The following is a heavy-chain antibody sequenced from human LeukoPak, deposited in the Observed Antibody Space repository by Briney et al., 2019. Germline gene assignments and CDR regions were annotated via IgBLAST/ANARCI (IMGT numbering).Heavy chain of an antibody. J-gene: IGHJ4*02. Sequence: GGSLRLSCAASGFTFSSYSMNWVRQAPGKGLEWVSSISSSSSYIYYADSVKGRFTISRDNAKNSLYLQMNSLRAEVTAVYYCARVGSSSSGDDYWGQGTLVTVSS. V-gene: IGHV3-21*01. CDR3: ARVGSSSSGDDY. CDR2: ISSSSSYI. CDR1: GFTFSSYS. D-gene: IGHD6-6*01.